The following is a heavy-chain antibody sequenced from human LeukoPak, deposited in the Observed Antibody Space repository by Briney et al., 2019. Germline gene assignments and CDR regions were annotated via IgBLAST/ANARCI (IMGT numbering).Heavy chain of an antibody. Sequence: PSETLSHTCGVSGTSFTSYYWSWIRQTPGKGLEWIGEVNHSGYTNMNPSLKSRVTISVDTSKNQFSLMMTSVTAADTAVYFCARMTTGHDHWGQGILVTVSS. CDR2: VNHSGYT. CDR1: GTSFTSYY. D-gene: IGHD4-17*01. V-gene: IGHV4-34*01. J-gene: IGHJ5*02. CDR3: ARMTTGHDH.